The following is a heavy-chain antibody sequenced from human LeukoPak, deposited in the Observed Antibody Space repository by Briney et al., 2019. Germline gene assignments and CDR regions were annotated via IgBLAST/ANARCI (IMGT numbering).Heavy chain of an antibody. CDR1: GFTFSSYG. CDR2: IRYDGSNK. V-gene: IGHV3-30*02. D-gene: IGHD3-10*01. J-gene: IGHJ3*02. Sequence: GGSLRLSCAASGFTFSSYGMHWVRQAPGKGLEWVAFIRYDGSNKYYADSVKGRFTISRDNSKNTLYLQMNSLRAEDTAVYYCAKDLDYYGSGGYDAFDIWGQGTMVTVSS. CDR3: AKDLDYYGSGGYDAFDI.